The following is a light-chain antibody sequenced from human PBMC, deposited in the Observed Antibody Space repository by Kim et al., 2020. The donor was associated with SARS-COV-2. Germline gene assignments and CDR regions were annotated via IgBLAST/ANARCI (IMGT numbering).Light chain of an antibody. V-gene: IGKV3-11*01. J-gene: IGKJ5*01. CDR3: QQRSNWPPT. CDR1: QSVTSQ. CDR2: DAS. Sequence: EIVLTQSPATLSLSPGERATLSCRASQSVTSQLAWYQQKPGQAPRLLIYDASNRATGIPARFSGSGSGTDFTLTISGLEPEDFAVYYCQQRSNWPPTFGQGTRLEIK.